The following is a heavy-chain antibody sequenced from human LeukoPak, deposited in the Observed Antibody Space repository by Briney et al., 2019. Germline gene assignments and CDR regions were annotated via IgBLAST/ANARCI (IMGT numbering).Heavy chain of an antibody. J-gene: IGHJ4*02. Sequence: SETLSLTCSVSGDSISSYYWSWIRQPPGKGLEWIGYIYYSGSTNYNPSLKSRVTISVDTSKNQFSLKLSSVTAADTAVYYCARHEIGTTELDYWGQGTLVTVSS. V-gene: IGHV4-59*08. CDR2: IYYSGST. D-gene: IGHD2-2*01. CDR1: GDSISSYY. CDR3: ARHEIGTTELDY.